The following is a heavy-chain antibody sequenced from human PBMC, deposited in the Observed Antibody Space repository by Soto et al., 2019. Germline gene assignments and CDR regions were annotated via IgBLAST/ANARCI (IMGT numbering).Heavy chain of an antibody. J-gene: IGHJ3*02. Sequence: PGGSLRLSCAASGLSFTTYVMHWVRQAPGKGLERVPVISHDGSYKYYGDAVKGRFTISRDTSKNAVYLEMNSLRPEYTAVYYFAKGLLAIVGTTLPRDAFNIWGQGTVVTVSS. V-gene: IGHV3-30*18. CDR3: AKGLLAIVGTTLPRDAFNI. CDR1: GLSFTTYV. D-gene: IGHD1-26*01. CDR2: ISHDGSYK.